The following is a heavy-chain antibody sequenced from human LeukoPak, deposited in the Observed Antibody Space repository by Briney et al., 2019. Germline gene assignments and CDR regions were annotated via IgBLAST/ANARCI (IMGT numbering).Heavy chain of an antibody. D-gene: IGHD1-26*01. CDR3: APSGDPEGGDY. J-gene: IGHJ4*02. CDR1: GFTFSSYS. Sequence: GGSLRLSCAASGFTFSSYSMNWVRQAPGEGLEWVSSISSSSSYIYYADSVKGRFTISRDNAKNSLYLQMNSLRAEDTAVDYCAPSGDPEGGDYCGQGTLVTVSS. CDR2: ISSSSSYI. V-gene: IGHV3-21*01.